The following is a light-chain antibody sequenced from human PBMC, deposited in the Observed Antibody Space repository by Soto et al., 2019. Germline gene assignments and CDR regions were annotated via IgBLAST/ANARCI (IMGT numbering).Light chain of an antibody. CDR2: DAS. CDR3: QQTNSKPWT. CDR1: QSISSW. Sequence: DIQMTQSPSTLSASVGDRVTITCRASQSISSWLAWYQQKPGKAPKLLIYDASSLESGVPSRFSGSGSGIEFTLTISSLQPDDFATYYCQQTNSKPWTFGQGTKV. J-gene: IGKJ1*01. V-gene: IGKV1-5*01.